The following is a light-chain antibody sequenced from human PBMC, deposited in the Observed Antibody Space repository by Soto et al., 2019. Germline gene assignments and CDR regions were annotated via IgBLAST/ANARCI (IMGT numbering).Light chain of an antibody. J-gene: IGKJ4*01. Sequence: EIVWTQSPATLSLSPGERATLSCRASQSVSSYLAWYQQKPGQAPRLLIYDASNRATGIPARFSGSVSGTDFTLTISSLEPEDFAVYYCQQRSNWPPPTFGGGTKVEIK. CDR3: QQRSNWPPPT. CDR2: DAS. V-gene: IGKV3-11*01. CDR1: QSVSSY.